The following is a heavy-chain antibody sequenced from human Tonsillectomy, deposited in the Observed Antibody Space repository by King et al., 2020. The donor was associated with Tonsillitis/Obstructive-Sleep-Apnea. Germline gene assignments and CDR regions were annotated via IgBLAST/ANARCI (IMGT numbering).Heavy chain of an antibody. CDR2: INPNSGGT. Sequence: QLVQSGAEVKKPGASVRVSCTASGYTFSDYYMHWVRQAPGQGLEWMGWINPNSGGTDYAQKFQGRVTMTRDTSISPAYMELSRLRSDDTAVYYCARELGDIVVVPAAPPLVNWFDPWGQGTLVTVSS. CDR3: ARELGDIVVVPAAPPLVNWFDP. D-gene: IGHD2-2*01. V-gene: IGHV1-2*02. CDR1: GYTFSDYY. J-gene: IGHJ5*02.